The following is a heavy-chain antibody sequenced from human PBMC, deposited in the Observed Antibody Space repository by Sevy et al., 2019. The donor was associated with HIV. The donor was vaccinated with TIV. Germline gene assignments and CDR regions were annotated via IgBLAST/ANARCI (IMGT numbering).Heavy chain of an antibody. Sequence: GGSLRLSCAASGFTFSSYGMHWVRQAPGKGLEWVAVIWYDGSNKYYADSVKGRFTISRDNSKNTLYLQMNSLRAEDTAVYYCARDGIVGASDSALDYWGQGTLVTVSS. D-gene: IGHD1-26*01. CDR2: IWYDGSNK. CDR3: ARDGIVGASDSALDY. V-gene: IGHV3-33*01. J-gene: IGHJ4*02. CDR1: GFTFSSYG.